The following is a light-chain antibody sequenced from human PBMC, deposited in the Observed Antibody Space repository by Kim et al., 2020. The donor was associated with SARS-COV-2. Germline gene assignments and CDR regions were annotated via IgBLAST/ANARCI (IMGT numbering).Light chain of an antibody. Sequence: QPVLTQSPSASASLGASVKLTCTLSSGHSTYAIAWHQQQPEKGPRYLMKVNGDGSHSKGDGIPDRFSGSSSGAERYLTISSLQSEDEADYYCQTWDTDIMVFGGGTKLIVL. J-gene: IGLJ3*02. CDR1: SGHSTYA. CDR2: VNGDGSH. CDR3: QTWDTDIMV. V-gene: IGLV4-69*01.